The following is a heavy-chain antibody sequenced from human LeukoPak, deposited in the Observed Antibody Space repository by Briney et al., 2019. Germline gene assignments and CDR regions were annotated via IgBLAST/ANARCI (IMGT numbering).Heavy chain of an antibody. J-gene: IGHJ4*02. CDR3: ARETRYDYVWGGYRYGGPFDY. V-gene: IGHV4-59*12. D-gene: IGHD3-16*02. CDR1: GGSISSYY. Sequence: SETLSLTCTVSGGSISSYYWSWIRQPPGKGLEWIGYIYYSGSTNYNPSLKSRVTISVDTSKNQFSLKLSSVTAADTAVYYCARETRYDYVWGGYRYGGPFDYWGQGTLVTVSS. CDR2: IYYSGST.